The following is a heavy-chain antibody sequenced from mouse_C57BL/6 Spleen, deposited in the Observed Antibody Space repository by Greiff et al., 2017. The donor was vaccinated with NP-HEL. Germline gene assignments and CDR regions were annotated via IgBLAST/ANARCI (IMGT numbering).Heavy chain of an antibody. CDR1: GFTFSDYG. Sequence: EVKLQESGGGLVKPGGSLKLSCAASGFTFSDYGMHWVRQAPEKGLEWVAYISSGSSTNYYADTVKGRFTISRDNAKNTLFLQMTSLRSEDTAMYYCARPADYYAMDYWGQGTSVTVSS. V-gene: IGHV5-17*01. CDR2: ISSGSSTN. J-gene: IGHJ4*01. CDR3: ARPADYYAMDY.